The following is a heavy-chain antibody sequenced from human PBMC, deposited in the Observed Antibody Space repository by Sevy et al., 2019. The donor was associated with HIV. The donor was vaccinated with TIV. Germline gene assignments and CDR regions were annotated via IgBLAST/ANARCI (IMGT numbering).Heavy chain of an antibody. CDR3: AKETIRGTYNWFDP. V-gene: IGHV3-23*01. D-gene: IGHD1-7*01. CDR2: IRGSGGST. Sequence: VGSLRLSCVASGFTFSSYGMSWVRQAPGEGLECVSDIRGSGGSTYYADSVRGRFTISRDNSKNTLYLQMNSLRADDTAVYYCAKETIRGTYNWFDPWGQGTLVTVSS. CDR1: GFTFSSYG. J-gene: IGHJ5*02.